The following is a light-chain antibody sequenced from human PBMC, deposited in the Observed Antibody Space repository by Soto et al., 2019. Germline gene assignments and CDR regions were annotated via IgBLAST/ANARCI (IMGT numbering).Light chain of an antibody. CDR3: SSYAGSNKL. Sequence: QSALTQPPSASGSPGQSVTISCTGTSSDVGGYNYVSWYQQHPGKAPKLMIYEATKRPSEVPDRFSGSKSGNTASLTVSGLQAEDEADYYCSSYAGSNKLFGGGTKLTVL. CDR1: SSDVGGYNY. CDR2: EAT. J-gene: IGLJ2*01. V-gene: IGLV2-8*01.